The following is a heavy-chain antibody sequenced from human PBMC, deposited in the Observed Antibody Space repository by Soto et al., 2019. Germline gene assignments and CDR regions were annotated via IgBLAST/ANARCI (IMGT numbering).Heavy chain of an antibody. CDR1: GFTFSRYS. Sequence: GGSLRLSCAASGFTFSRYSMNWVRQAPGKGLEWVSSISSTTNYIYYADSMKGRFTISRDNAKNSLYLEMNSLRAEDTAVYYCARETEDLTSTFDFWGQGTLVTVSS. CDR3: ARETEDLTSTFDF. CDR2: ISSTTNYI. V-gene: IGHV3-21*06. J-gene: IGHJ4*02.